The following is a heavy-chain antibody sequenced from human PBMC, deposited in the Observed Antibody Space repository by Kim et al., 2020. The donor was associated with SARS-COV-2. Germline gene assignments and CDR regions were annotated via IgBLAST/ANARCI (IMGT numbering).Heavy chain of an antibody. D-gene: IGHD3-10*01. J-gene: IGHJ5*02. CDR2: ISAYNGNT. V-gene: IGHV1-18*01. Sequence: ASVKVSCKASGYTFTSYGISWVRQAPGKGLEWMGWISAYNGNTNYAQKLQGRDTMTTDTSTSTAYMELRSLRSDDTAVYYCAISFMVRGVVNWFDPWGQGTLVTFSS. CDR1: GYTFTSYG. CDR3: AISFMVRGVVNWFDP.